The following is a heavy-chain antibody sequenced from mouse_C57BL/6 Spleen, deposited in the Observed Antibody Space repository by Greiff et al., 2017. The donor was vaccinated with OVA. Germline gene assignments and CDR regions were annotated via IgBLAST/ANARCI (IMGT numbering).Heavy chain of an antibody. V-gene: IGHV10-1*01. CDR2: IRSKSNNYAT. D-gene: IGHD1-1*01. CDR1: GFSFNTYA. CDR3: VRPSYYGSPTWFAY. J-gene: IGHJ3*01. Sequence: EVKLVESGGGLVQPKGSLKLSCAASGFSFNTYAMNWVRQAPGKGLEWVARIRSKSNNYATYYADSVKDRFTISRDDSESMLYLQMNNMKTEDTAMYYCVRPSYYGSPTWFAYWGQGTLVTVSA.